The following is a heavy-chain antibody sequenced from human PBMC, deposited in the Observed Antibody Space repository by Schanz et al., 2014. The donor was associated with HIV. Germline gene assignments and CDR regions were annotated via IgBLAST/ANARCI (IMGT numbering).Heavy chain of an antibody. CDR3: AKPEYDSRGNSQSHFDS. D-gene: IGHD3-22*01. J-gene: IGHJ4*02. CDR1: GFTFNNYA. Sequence: EVQLVESGGGLVEPGGSLRLSCEASGFTFNNYAMTWVRQAPGKGLEWVSAISESGGSTYYADSVKGRFTISRDNSKNTLYLQMNTLRAEDTAVYYCAKPEYDSRGNSQSHFDSWGQGTLVTVSS. CDR2: ISESGGST. V-gene: IGHV3-23*04.